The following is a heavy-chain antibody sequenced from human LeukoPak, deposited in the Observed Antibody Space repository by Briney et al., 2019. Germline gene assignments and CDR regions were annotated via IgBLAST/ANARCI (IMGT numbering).Heavy chain of an antibody. V-gene: IGHV4-59*01. CDR2: IYYSGST. CDR1: GGSISSFY. J-gene: IGHJ3*02. Sequence: SETLSLTCSVSGGSISSFYWSWIRQPPGKGLEWIGYIYYSGSTNYNPSLKSRVTISVDTSKSQFSLKLTSVTAADTAVYYCAREDAQEGTNAFDIWGQGTMVTVSS. CDR3: AREDAQEGTNAFDI. D-gene: IGHD2-2*01.